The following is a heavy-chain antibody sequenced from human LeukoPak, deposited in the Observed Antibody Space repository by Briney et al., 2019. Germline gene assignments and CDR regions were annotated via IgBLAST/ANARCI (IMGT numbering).Heavy chain of an antibody. Sequence: GGSLRLSCAASGFTFSSYWMSWVRQAPGKGLEWVANIKQDGSEKYYVDPVKGRFTISRDNAKNSLYLQMNSLRAEDTAVYYCAKDWDYYDSSGYYCGYWGQGTLVTVSS. D-gene: IGHD3-22*01. CDR2: IKQDGSEK. CDR3: AKDWDYYDSSGYYCGY. J-gene: IGHJ4*02. V-gene: IGHV3-7*03. CDR1: GFTFSSYW.